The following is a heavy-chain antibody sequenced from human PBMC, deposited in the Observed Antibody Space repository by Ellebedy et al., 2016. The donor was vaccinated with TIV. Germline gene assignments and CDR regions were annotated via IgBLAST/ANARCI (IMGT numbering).Heavy chain of an antibody. Sequence: ASVKVSXXASGYTFTGYYMHWVRQAPGQGLEWMGWINTYHGNTNYAQKLQGRVIMTTDTSTSTAYMELRSLRSDDTAVYYCARDFGYSSSWFPGYWGQGTLVTVSS. D-gene: IGHD6-13*01. V-gene: IGHV1-18*04. CDR1: GYTFTGYY. CDR2: INTYHGNT. J-gene: IGHJ4*02. CDR3: ARDFGYSSSWFPGY.